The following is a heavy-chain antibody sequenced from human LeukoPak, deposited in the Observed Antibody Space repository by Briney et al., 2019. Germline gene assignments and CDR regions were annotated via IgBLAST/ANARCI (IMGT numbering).Heavy chain of an antibody. CDR2: IKQDGSDK. CDR3: AKDMSAPYYYDSSGYSDAFDI. CDR1: GFTFSTHW. Sequence: GGSLRLSCAASGFTFSTHWMSWVRQAPGKGLEWVANIKQDGSDKYYVDSVKGRFTVSRDNAKNSLYLQMNSLRAEDTALYYCAKDMSAPYYYDSSGYSDAFDIWGQGTMVTVSS. J-gene: IGHJ3*02. V-gene: IGHV3-7*03. D-gene: IGHD3-22*01.